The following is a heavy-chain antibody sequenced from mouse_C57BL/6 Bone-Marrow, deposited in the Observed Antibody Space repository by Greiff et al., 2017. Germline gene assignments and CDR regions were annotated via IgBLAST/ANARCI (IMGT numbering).Heavy chain of an antibody. V-gene: IGHV1-55*01. J-gene: IGHJ2*01. CDR1: GYTFTSYW. Sequence: QVQLQQPGAELVKPGASVKMSCKASGYTFTSYWITWVQQRPGQGLEWIGDIYPGCGSSNYNEKFNSKATLTVDTSSSTAYMQLSSLTSEDSADYYCARIYYGNYVFDYWGQGTTLTVSS. D-gene: IGHD2-1*01. CDR2: IYPGCGSS. CDR3: ARIYYGNYVFDY.